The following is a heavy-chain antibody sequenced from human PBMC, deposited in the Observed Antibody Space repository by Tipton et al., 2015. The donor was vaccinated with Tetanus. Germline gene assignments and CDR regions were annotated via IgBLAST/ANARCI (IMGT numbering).Heavy chain of an antibody. V-gene: IGHV4-59*01. D-gene: IGHD6-13*01. CDR2: IYYSGST. J-gene: IGHJ5*02. CDR1: GGSISSYY. Sequence: TLSLTCTVSGGSISSYYWSWIRQPPGKGLEWIGYIYYSGSTNYNPSLKSRVTISVDTSKNQFSLKLSSVTAADTAVYYCARDYRLYSSSWSDWFDPWGQGTLVTVSS. CDR3: ARDYRLYSSSWSDWFDP.